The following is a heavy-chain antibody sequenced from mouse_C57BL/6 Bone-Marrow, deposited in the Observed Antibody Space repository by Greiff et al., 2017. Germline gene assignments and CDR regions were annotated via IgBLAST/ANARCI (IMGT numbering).Heavy chain of an antibody. Sequence: QVQLQQPGAELVRPGTSVKLSCTASGYTFTSYWMHWVRQGPGQGLEWIGVIDPSDSSTNYDQTFKGRATLTVATSTSTPYLQLSSLTSEDSECYYCARLRRYFAYWGQGTLVTVSA. J-gene: IGHJ3*01. CDR3: ARLRRYFAY. V-gene: IGHV1-59*01. CDR1: GYTFTSYW. CDR2: IDPSDSST. D-gene: IGHD1-1*01.